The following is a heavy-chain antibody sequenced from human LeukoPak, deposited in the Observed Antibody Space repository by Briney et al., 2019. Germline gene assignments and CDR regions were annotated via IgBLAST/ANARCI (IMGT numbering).Heavy chain of an antibody. V-gene: IGHV4-4*07. D-gene: IGHD2-15*01. J-gene: IGHJ5*02. CDR1: GASITSYY. CDR3: ARGAGYCSGGSCRNWFDP. CDR2: IYASGST. Sequence: SETLSLTCTVSGASITSYYWSWIRQPAGKGLEWIGRIYASGSTTYYNPSLKSRVTISVDTSKNQFSLKLSSVTAADTAVYYCARGAGYCSGGSCRNWFDPWGQGTLVTVSS.